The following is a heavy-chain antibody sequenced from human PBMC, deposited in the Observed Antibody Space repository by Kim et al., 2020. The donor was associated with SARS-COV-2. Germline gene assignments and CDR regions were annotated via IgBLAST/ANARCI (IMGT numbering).Heavy chain of an antibody. CDR2: IKSKTDGGTT. J-gene: IGHJ6*02. D-gene: IGHD2-21*02. CDR3: TTGVVVVTAIPGSYYYYGMDA. Sequence: GGSLRLSCAASGFTFSNAWMSWVRQAPGKGLEWVGRIKSKTDGGTTDYAAPVKGRFTISRDDSKNTLYLQMNSLKTEDTAVYYCTTGVVVVTAIPGSYYYYGMDAWGQGTTVTVSS. V-gene: IGHV3-15*01. CDR1: GFTFSNAW.